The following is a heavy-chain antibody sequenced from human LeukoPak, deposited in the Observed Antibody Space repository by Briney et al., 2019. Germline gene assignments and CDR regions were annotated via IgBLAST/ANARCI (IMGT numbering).Heavy chain of an antibody. CDR2: IYHSGST. D-gene: IGHD3-22*01. V-gene: IGHV4-30-2*01. Sequence: SETLSLTCTVSGGSISSGGYYWSWIRQPPGKGLEWIGCIYHSGSTYYNPSLKSRVTISVDRSKNQFSLKLSSVTAADTAVYYCARETYSSGLYNLIDYWGQGTLVTVSS. CDR3: ARETYSSGLYNLIDY. CDR1: GGSISSGGYY. J-gene: IGHJ4*02.